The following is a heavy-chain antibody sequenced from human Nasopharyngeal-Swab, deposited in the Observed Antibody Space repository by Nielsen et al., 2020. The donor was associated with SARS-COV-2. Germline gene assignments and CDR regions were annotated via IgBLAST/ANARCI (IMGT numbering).Heavy chain of an antibody. J-gene: IGHJ5*02. Sequence: SETLSLTCTVSGVSISSQYWSWIRQPPGQGLEWIGYISHNSGTNYNPSLKSRVTMLMDTSKNQFSLKLRSVTAADTAVYYCAKEGATGWFDPWGQGTLVTGSS. CDR2: ISHNSGT. CDR3: AKEGATGWFDP. CDR1: GVSISSQY. V-gene: IGHV4-59*11.